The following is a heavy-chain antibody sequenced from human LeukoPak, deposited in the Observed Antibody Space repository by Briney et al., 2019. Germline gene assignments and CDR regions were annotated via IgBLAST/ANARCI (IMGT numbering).Heavy chain of an antibody. CDR3: ARDRYSSSGGSVGDY. J-gene: IGHJ4*02. CDR2: INPNSGGT. V-gene: IGHV1-2*02. Sequence: ASVKVSCKASGYTFTGYHMHWVRQAPGQGLEWMGWINPNSGGTNYAQKFQGRVTMTRDTSISTSYMELRRLRSDDTAVYYCARDRYSSSGGSVGDYWGQGTLVTVSS. D-gene: IGHD6-6*01. CDR1: GYTFTGYH.